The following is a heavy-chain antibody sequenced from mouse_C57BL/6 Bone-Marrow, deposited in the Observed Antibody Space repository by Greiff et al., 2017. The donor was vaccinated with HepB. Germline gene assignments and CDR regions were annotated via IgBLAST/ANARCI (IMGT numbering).Heavy chain of an antibody. Sequence: EVMLVESGGGLVKPGGSLKLSCAASGFTFSSYAMSWVRQTPEKRLEWVATISDGGSYTYYPDNVKGRFTISRDNAKNNLYLQMSHLKSEDTAMYYCARSTMVTTGTGFAYWAQGTLVTVSA. CDR2: ISDGGSYT. J-gene: IGHJ3*01. V-gene: IGHV5-4*03. CDR3: ARSTMVTTGTGFAY. CDR1: GFTFSSYA. D-gene: IGHD2-2*01.